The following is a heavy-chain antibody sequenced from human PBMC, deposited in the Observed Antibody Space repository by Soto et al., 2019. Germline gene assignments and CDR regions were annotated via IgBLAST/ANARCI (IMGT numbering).Heavy chain of an antibody. D-gene: IGHD3-10*01. V-gene: IGHV3-11*01. CDR1: GFTFSDYY. CDR3: ASDPYYYASEY. CDR2: ISSGGSTI. J-gene: IGHJ4*02. Sequence: QVQLVESGGGLVKPGGSLRLSCAASGFTFSDYYMTWIRQAPGKGLEWVSYISSGGSTIYYADSVKGRFIVSRDNAKNSLYLQMDSLRAEDTAVYYCASDPYYYASEYWGQGTLVTVSS.